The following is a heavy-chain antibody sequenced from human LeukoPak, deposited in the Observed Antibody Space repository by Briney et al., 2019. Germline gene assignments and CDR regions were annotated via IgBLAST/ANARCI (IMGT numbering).Heavy chain of an antibody. J-gene: IGHJ4*02. CDR1: GYTLTGYY. D-gene: IGHD6-13*01. Sequence: ASVKVSCKASGYTLTGYYMHWVRQAPGQGLEWMGRINPNSGGTNYAQKFQGRVTMTRDTSISTAYMELSRLRSDDTAVYYCASVYSSSGSGDYWGQGTLVTVSS. CDR3: ASVYSSSGSGDY. CDR2: INPNSGGT. V-gene: IGHV1-2*06.